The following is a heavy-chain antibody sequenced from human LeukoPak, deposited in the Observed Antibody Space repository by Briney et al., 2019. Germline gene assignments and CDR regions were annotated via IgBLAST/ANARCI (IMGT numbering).Heavy chain of an antibody. D-gene: IGHD2-2*01. V-gene: IGHV4-31*03. CDR2: IYYSGST. CDR1: GGSISSGGNS. Sequence: SQTLSLTCTVSGGSISSGGNSWSWIRQHPEKGLEWIGYIYYSGSTYYNPSLKGRVTMSIDTSKNQFSLKLSSVTAADTAVYYCAREIPILDVWGEGTAVTVSS. J-gene: IGHJ6*04. CDR3: AREIPILDV.